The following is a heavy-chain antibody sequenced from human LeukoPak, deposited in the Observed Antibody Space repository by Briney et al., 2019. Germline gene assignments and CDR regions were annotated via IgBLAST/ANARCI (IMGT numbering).Heavy chain of an antibody. CDR3: GRDKVLLWFGELSGFDY. Sequence: ASVKVSCKASGGTFSSYAISWVRQAPGQGLEWMGRIIPIFGTANYAQKFQGRVTITTDESTSTAYMEMSSLRSEDTAVYYCGRDKVLLWFGELSGFDYWGQGTLVTVSS. CDR2: IIPIFGTA. V-gene: IGHV1-69*05. D-gene: IGHD3-10*01. J-gene: IGHJ4*02. CDR1: GGTFSSYA.